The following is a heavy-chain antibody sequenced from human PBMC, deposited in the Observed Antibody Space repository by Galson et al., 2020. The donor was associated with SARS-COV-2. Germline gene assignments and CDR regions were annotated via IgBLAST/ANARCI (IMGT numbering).Heavy chain of an antibody. Sequence: GGSLRLSCAASGFTFYDYAMHWVRQAPGKGLEWVSGISWNSGSIGYADSVKGRFTISRDNAKNSLYLQMNSLRAEDTALYYCAKAFGIVATIRGAFDIWGQGTMVTVSS. V-gene: IGHV3-9*01. CDR3: AKAFGIVATIRGAFDI. D-gene: IGHD5-12*01. CDR1: GFTFYDYA. CDR2: ISWNSGSI. J-gene: IGHJ3*02.